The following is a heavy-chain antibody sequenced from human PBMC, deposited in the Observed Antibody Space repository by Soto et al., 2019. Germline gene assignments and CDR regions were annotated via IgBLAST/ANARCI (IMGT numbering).Heavy chain of an antibody. J-gene: IGHJ4*02. V-gene: IGHV1-46*03. CDR2: INPSGGGT. Sequence: ASVKVSCKASGYTFTSYYMHRVRQAPGQGLEWMGIINPSGGGTTYAQKFQGRVTMTRDTSTSTVYMELSSLRSEDTALYYCARYLPGGDCYSCFDYWGQGTLVTVSS. CDR3: ARYLPGGDCYSCFDY. D-gene: IGHD2-21*02. CDR1: GYTFTSYY.